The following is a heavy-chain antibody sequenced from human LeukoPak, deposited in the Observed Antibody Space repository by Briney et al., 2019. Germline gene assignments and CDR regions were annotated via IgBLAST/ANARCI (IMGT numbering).Heavy chain of an antibody. J-gene: IGHJ6*02. CDR2: INHSGST. D-gene: IGHD6-13*01. CDR1: GGSFSGYY. V-gene: IGHV4-34*01. CDR3: ARGGERAAASDYYYGMDV. Sequence: SETLSLTCAVYGGSFSGYYWSWIRQPPGKGLEWIGEINHSGSTNYNPSLKSRVTISVDTSKNQFSLKLSSVTAADTAVYCCARGGERAAASDYYYGMDVWGQGTAVTVSS.